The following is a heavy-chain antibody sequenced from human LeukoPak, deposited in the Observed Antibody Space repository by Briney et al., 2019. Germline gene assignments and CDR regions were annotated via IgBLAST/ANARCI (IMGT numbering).Heavy chain of an antibody. CDR3: GRDLIGTAASWDC. CDR2: ISGSGGST. CDR1: GFTVSGNY. D-gene: IGHD1/OR15-1a*01. Sequence: GGSLRLSCAASGFTVSGNYMSWVRQAPGKGLEWVSAISGSGGSTYYADSVTGRFTISRDNSKNTLYLQMNSLRVENTAVYYCGRDLIGTAASWDCWGQGTLVTVSS. J-gene: IGHJ4*02. V-gene: IGHV3-53*01.